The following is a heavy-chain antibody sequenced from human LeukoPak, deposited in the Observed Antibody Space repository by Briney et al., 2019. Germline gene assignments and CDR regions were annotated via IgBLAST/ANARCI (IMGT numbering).Heavy chain of an antibody. V-gene: IGHV4-34*01. CDR3: ARVGSVAAAGEGWFDP. CDR2: INHSGST. D-gene: IGHD2-15*01. Sequence: SETLSLTCAVYGGSFSGYYWSWIRQPPGKGLEWIGEINHSGSTNYNPSLKSRVTISVDTSKNQFSLKLSSVTAAVTAVYYCARVGSVAAAGEGWFDPWGQGTLVTVSS. J-gene: IGHJ5*02. CDR1: GGSFSGYY.